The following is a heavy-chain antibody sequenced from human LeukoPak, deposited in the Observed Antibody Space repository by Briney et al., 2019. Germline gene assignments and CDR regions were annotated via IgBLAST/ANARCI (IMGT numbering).Heavy chain of an antibody. CDR1: GFTFSSYA. CDR3: TRDSTTYRFGY. V-gene: IGHV3-23*01. CDR2: ISGSGGST. D-gene: IGHD4-11*01. Sequence: GGSLRLSCAASGFTFSSYAMSWVRQAPGKGLEWVSAISGSGGSTYYADSVKGRFTISGDNSKNTLYLQMNSLRAEDTAVYYCTRDSTTYRFGYWGQGALVTVSS. J-gene: IGHJ4*02.